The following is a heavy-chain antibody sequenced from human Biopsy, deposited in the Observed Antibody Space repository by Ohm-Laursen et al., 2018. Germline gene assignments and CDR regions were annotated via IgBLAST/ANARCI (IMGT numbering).Heavy chain of an antibody. CDR3: ARATNSTGWPYYYFYGMDV. D-gene: IGHD2/OR15-2a*01. V-gene: IGHV4-59*01. CDR2: IYYSGST. Sequence: TLSLTCTVSGGSISSDYWSWIWQTPGKGLEWIGYIYYSGSTNYNPSLKSRVTISVDTSKNQFSLRLNSVTAADTAVYYCARATNSTGWPYYYFYGMDVWGQGTTVTASS. J-gene: IGHJ6*02. CDR1: GGSISSDY.